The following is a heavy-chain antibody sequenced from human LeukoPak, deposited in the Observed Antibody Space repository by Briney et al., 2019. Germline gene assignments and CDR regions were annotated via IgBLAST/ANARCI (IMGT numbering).Heavy chain of an antibody. Sequence: GGSLRLSCAVSGFIFHDFGMGWVRQVPGKGLQWVSGINWNGVSTAYADSVKGRFTISRDNANNSLYLQIHSLRDEDTAFYYCVRHYSSDYYGWFEYWGRGALVTVSS. CDR2: INWNGVST. V-gene: IGHV3-20*04. J-gene: IGHJ4*02. CDR3: VRHYSSDYYGWFEY. D-gene: IGHD3-22*01. CDR1: GFIFHDFG.